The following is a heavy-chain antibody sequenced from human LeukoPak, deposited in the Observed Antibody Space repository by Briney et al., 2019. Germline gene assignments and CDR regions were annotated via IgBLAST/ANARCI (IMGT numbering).Heavy chain of an antibody. CDR3: ARSKSGYSYGPYYFDY. CDR2: IDYSGST. V-gene: IGHV4-39*01. CDR1: GGSISSSSYY. D-gene: IGHD5-18*01. Sequence: MASETLSLTCTVSGGSISSSSYYWGWIRQPPGKGLEWIGSIDYSGSTHYNSSLKSRVTIFADTSKNQFSLKLSSVTAADTAVYYCARSKSGYSYGPYYFDYWGQGTLVTVSS. J-gene: IGHJ4*02.